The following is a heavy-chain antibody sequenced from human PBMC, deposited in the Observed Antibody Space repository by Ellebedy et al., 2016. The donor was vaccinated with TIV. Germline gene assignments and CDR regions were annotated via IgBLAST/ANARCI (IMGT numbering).Heavy chain of an antibody. CDR2: IYYSGST. J-gene: IGHJ4*02. CDR3: ARARPRYRGAFDY. Sequence: GSLRLSXTVSGGSISSYYWSWIRQPPGKGLEWIGYIYYSGSTNYNPSLKSRVTITVDTSKNQFSLKLSSVTAADTAVYYCARARPRYRGAFDYWGQGTLVTVSS. V-gene: IGHV4-59*01. D-gene: IGHD1-1*01. CDR1: GGSISSYY.